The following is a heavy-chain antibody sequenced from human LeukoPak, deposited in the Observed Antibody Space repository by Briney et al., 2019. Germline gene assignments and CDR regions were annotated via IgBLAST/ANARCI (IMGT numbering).Heavy chain of an antibody. V-gene: IGHV4-34*01. D-gene: IGHD3-3*01. J-gene: IGHJ5*02. CDR2: INHSGGT. Sequence: SEALSLTCAVYGGSFSGDYWSGSRQPPGKGLEWSGEINHSGGTNYNPSLNRRVTISVDTSKHKFSLKLSSVTAADPAVYYCARGRGSVFRDIWFVPWGEGTLVTVSS. CDR3: ARGRGSVFRDIWFVP. CDR1: GGSFSGDY.